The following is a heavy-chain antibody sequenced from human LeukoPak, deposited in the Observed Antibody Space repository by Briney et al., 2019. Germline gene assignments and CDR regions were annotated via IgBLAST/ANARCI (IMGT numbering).Heavy chain of an antibody. CDR2: IYYSGST. V-gene: IGHV4-4*02. CDR3: ARLDPEGGVLLWFGEFYY. J-gene: IGHJ4*02. CDR1: GSSISSSNW. Sequence: SETLSLTRAVSGSSISSSNWWSWVRQPPGKGLEWIGYIYYSGSTNYNPSLKSRVTISVDTSKNQFSLKLSSVTAADTAVYYCARLDPEGGVLLWFGEFYYWGQGTLVTVSS. D-gene: IGHD3-10*01.